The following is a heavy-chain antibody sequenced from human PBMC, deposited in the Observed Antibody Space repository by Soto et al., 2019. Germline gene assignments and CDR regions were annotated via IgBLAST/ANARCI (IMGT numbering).Heavy chain of an antibody. CDR2: IYHSGST. CDR1: SGSISSSNW. Sequence: QVQLQESGPGLVKPSGTLSLTCAVSSGSISSSNWWSWVRQPPGKGLEWIGEIYHSGSTNYNPSLKSRVTISVDKSKNQFSLKLSSVTAADTAVYYCARVRCSSTSCYGEANWFDPWGQGTPVTVSS. J-gene: IGHJ5*02. V-gene: IGHV4-4*02. CDR3: ARVRCSSTSCYGEANWFDP. D-gene: IGHD2-2*01.